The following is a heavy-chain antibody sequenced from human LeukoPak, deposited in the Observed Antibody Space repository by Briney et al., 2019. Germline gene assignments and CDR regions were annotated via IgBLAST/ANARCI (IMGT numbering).Heavy chain of an antibody. D-gene: IGHD2-8*01. J-gene: IGHJ1*01. CDR3: VRTTNGPEH. CDR1: GFTFTSHL. CDR2: VSGDGRTT. V-gene: IGHV3-74*01. Sequence: GGSLRLPCAASGFTFTSHLIHWVRQPPGKGLVWVSRVSGDGRTTNYADSVKGRFTISRDNAKNTVYLQMDSLKVEDTAVYYCVRTTNGPEHWGQGTLVTVSS.